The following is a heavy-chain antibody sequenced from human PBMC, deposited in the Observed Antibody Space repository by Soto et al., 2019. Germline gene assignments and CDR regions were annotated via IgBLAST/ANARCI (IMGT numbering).Heavy chain of an antibody. CDR2: IYYSGST. CDR3: AASGGPEGDWFDP. V-gene: IGHV4-31*03. Sequence: SETLSLTCTVSGGSISSGGYYWSWIRQHPGKGLEWIGYIYYSGSTYYNPSLKSRVTISVDTSKNQFYLDVTSVTVADTAVYYCAASGGPEGDWFDPWGQGILVTVSS. J-gene: IGHJ5*02. CDR1: GGSISSGGYY. D-gene: IGHD2-8*02.